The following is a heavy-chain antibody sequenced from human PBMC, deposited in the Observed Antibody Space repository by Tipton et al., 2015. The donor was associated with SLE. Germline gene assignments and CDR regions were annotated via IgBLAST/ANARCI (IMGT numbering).Heavy chain of an antibody. Sequence: TLSLTCTVSGGSISSYCWSWIRQSPGKGLEWIAYIHYSESPNYNPSLRSRVTISVDTSKNQLSLKLSSVTAADTAVYYCASGFGELLIPQYWGQGALVTVSS. CDR2: IHYSESP. CDR1: GGSISSYC. J-gene: IGHJ4*02. CDR3: ASGFGELLIPQY. D-gene: IGHD3-10*01. V-gene: IGHV4-59*08.